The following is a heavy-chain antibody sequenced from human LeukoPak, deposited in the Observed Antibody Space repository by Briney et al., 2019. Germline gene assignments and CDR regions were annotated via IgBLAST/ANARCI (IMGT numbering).Heavy chain of an antibody. CDR2: IKQDGSEK. D-gene: IGHD1-1*01. CDR3: ARDQLERLQFGS. CDR1: GFPFSSYW. V-gene: IGHV3-7*01. Sequence: GGSLRLSCAASGFPFSSYWMSWVRQAPGKGLEWVANIKQDGSEKYYVDSVKGRFTISRDNAKNSLYLQMNSLRDEDTAVYFCARDQLERLQFGSWGQGTLVTVSS. J-gene: IGHJ4*02.